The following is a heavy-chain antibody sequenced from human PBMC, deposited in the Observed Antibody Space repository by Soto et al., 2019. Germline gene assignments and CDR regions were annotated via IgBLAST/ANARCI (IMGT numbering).Heavy chain of an antibody. CDR1: GDSVSTDRYF. CDR2: ISYTGDT. V-gene: IGHV4-61*01. CDR3: ARIVVGATVDL. Sequence: SETLSLTCSVSGDSVSTDRYFWTWIRQPPGKGLEWIAYISYTGDTNYNPSLKSRVTISIDTSRNQFSLTLTSVTAADTAVYFCARIVVGATVDLWGQGSLVTVSS. J-gene: IGHJ5*02. D-gene: IGHD1-26*01.